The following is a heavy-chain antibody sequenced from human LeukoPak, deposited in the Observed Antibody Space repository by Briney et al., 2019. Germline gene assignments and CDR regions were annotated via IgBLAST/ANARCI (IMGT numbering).Heavy chain of an antibody. CDR1: GFTFSSYW. J-gene: IGHJ6*02. CDR2: INHNGNVN. Sequence: GGSLRLSCAASGFTFSSYWMNWARQAPGKGLEWVASINHNGNVNYYVDSVKGRFTISRDNAKNSLYLQMSNLRAEDTAVYFWARGGGLELWGQGATVTVSS. V-gene: IGHV3-7*03. CDR3: ARGGGLEL.